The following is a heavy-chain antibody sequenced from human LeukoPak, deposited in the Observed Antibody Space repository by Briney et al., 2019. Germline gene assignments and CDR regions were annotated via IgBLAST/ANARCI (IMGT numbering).Heavy chain of an antibody. D-gene: IGHD1-26*01. Sequence: SETLSLTCAVYGGSFSGYYWSWIRQPPGKGLEWIGEINHSGSTNYNPSLKSRVTISVDTYKNQFSLKLSSVTAADTAVYYCAVSARGSYSFDYWGQGTLVTVSS. CDR1: GGSFSGYY. V-gene: IGHV4-34*01. CDR2: INHSGST. CDR3: AVSARGSYSFDY. J-gene: IGHJ4*02.